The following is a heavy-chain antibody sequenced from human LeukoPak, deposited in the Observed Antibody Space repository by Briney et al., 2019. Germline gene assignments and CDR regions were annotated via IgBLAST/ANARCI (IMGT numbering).Heavy chain of an antibody. CDR3: ARGGYGTMELDY. D-gene: IGHD1-7*01. CDR1: GDRVSINSAA. CDR2: TYQRSKWYN. Sequence: SQTLSLTCAISGDRVSINSAAWNWIRQSPSRGLEWLGRTYQRSKWYNDYAVSVKSRITINPDISKNQFSLQLNSVTPEDTAVYYCARGGYGTMELDYWGQGTLVTVSS. V-gene: IGHV6-1*01. J-gene: IGHJ4*02.